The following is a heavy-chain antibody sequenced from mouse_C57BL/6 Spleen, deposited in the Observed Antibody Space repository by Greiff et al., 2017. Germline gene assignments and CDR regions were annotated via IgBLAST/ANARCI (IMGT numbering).Heavy chain of an antibody. CDR2: IDPSDSYT. CDR1: GYTFTSYW. Sequence: QVQLQQPGAELVMPGASVTLSCKASGYTFTSYWMHWVKQRPGQGLEWIGEIDPSDSYTNYNQKFKGKSTLTVDKSSSTAYMQLSSLTSEDSAVYYCARSRPPGEYYAMDYWGQGTSVTVSS. V-gene: IGHV1-69*01. J-gene: IGHJ4*01. D-gene: IGHD6-1*01. CDR3: ARSRPPGEYYAMDY.